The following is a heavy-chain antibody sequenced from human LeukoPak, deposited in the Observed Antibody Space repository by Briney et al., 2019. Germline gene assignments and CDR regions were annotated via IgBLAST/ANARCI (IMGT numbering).Heavy chain of an antibody. V-gene: IGHV1-8*01. CDR1: GYTFTSYD. D-gene: IGHD2-2*01. J-gene: IGHJ5*02. Sequence: GASVKVSCKASGYTFTSYDINWVRQATGQGLEWMGWMNPNSGNTGYAQKFQGRVTMTRNTSISTAYMELSSLRSEDTAVYYCARSYCSSTSCYRTFWFDPWGQGTLVTVSS. CDR2: MNPNSGNT. CDR3: ARSYCSSTSCYRTFWFDP.